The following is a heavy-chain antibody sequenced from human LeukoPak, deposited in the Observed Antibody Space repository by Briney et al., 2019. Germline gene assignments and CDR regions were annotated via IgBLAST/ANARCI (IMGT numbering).Heavy chain of an antibody. D-gene: IGHD1-26*01. J-gene: IGHJ1*01. CDR3: AKESRGSSPEF. V-gene: IGHV3-23*01. CDR1: GFTFSNYG. CDR2: ITGSGDDA. Sequence: PGGSLRLSCAASGFTFSNYGMSWLRQAPGKRLEWVSAITGSGDDAYYADSVHGRFTMSRDNSKSTLYLQMSSLRVEDTAVYYCAKESRGSSPEFWGQGTLVTVSS.